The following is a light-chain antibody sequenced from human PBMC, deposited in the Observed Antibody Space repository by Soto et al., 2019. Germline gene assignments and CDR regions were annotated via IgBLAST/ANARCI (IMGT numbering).Light chain of an antibody. Sequence: DIQMTQSPSTLSASVGDRVTITCRATQSISNWLAWYQQKPGKAPSLVIYEASTLLSGVPSRFSGSGSGTEFTLTISGLQPDDFATYYCQQGWTFGQGTRWIS. CDR2: EAS. CDR3: QQGWT. CDR1: QSISNW. V-gene: IGKV1-5*01. J-gene: IGKJ1*01.